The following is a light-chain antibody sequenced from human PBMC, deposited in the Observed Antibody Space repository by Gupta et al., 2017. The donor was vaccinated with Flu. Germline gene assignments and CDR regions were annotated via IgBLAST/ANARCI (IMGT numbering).Light chain of an antibody. CDR3: RSFIGTTSLV. J-gene: IGLJ2*01. CDR2: AVN. V-gene: IGLV2-8*01. Sequence: VSWYQQSPGTAPKLLIYAVNTRPPCVPGRFSGSPSGNTASLTVSALQSEEEAAYFCRSFIGTTSLVFDAGTSLTV.